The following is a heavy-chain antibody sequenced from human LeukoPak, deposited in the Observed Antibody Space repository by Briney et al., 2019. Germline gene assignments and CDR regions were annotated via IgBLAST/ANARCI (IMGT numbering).Heavy chain of an antibody. CDR2: IYYSGST. Sequence: SETLSLTCTVSGGSISSYYWSWIRQPPGKGLEWIGYIYYSGSTNYNPSLKSRVTISVDTSKNQFSLKLSSVTAADTAVHYCARGDSMVRGVIPFDYWGQGTLVTVSS. CDR3: ARGDSMVRGVIPFDY. V-gene: IGHV4-59*01. J-gene: IGHJ4*02. D-gene: IGHD3-10*01. CDR1: GGSISSYY.